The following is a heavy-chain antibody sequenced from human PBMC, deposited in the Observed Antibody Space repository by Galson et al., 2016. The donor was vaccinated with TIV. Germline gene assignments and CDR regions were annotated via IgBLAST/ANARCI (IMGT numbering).Heavy chain of an antibody. Sequence: SLRLSCAASGFAVNSNYMSWVRQAPGKGLAWVSLIYSDGHTYYADSVKGRFTISRDNSKNTLFLQMNTLRAEDTAVYYCAIVRDRGGYSYGDDAFDIWGQGTMATVSS. CDR2: IYSDGHT. D-gene: IGHD5-18*01. CDR3: AIVRDRGGYSYGDDAFDI. CDR1: GFAVNSNY. J-gene: IGHJ3*02. V-gene: IGHV3-53*01.